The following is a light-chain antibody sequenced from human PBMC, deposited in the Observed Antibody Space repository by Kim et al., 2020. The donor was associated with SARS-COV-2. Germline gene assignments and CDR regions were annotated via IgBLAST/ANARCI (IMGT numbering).Light chain of an antibody. CDR3: QQYGGSPVT. CDR2: GAS. Sequence: LSPGERAPLSCRASQSFSSSYLAWYQQKPGQAPRLLTHGASNRATGIPDRFSGSGSGTDFTLTISRLEPEDFAVYYCQQYGGSPVTFGQGTKLEI. V-gene: IGKV3-20*01. J-gene: IGKJ2*01. CDR1: QSFSSSY.